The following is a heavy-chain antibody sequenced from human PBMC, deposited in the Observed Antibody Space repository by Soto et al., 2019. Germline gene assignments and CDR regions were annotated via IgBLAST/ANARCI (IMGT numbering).Heavy chain of an antibody. D-gene: IGHD3-10*01. V-gene: IGHV3-9*01. J-gene: IGHJ6*02. CDR1: GFSFEDYG. CDR3: AKDIARYQLVLITEGMDV. CDR2: ISWNSRNI. Sequence: DVQLVESGGGLVQPGRSQRLSCAASGFSFEDYGMHWVRQAPGKGLEWVSSISWNSRNIAYADSVKGRFTVSRDNAKNYLYLQMNSLRTEDTALYYCAKDIARYQLVLITEGMDVWGQGTTVTVSS.